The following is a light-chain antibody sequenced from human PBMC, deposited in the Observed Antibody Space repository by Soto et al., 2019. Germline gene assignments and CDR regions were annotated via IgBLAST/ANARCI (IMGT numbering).Light chain of an antibody. Sequence: EIVLTQSPGTLSLSPGERATLSCRASQSVSSSYLAWYQQKPGQAPRLLIYGASSRATGIPDRFSGSGSGTDFTLTISRLEPEDSAVYYCQLYGDSPTFGGGTKVEIK. V-gene: IGKV3-20*01. CDR1: QSVSSSY. CDR2: GAS. CDR3: QLYGDSPT. J-gene: IGKJ4*01.